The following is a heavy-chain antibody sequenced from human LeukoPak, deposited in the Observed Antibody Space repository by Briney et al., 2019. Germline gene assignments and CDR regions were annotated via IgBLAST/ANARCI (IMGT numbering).Heavy chain of an antibody. Sequence: SETLSLTCTVSGGSISSYYWSWIPQPPGKGLEWIGYIYYSGSTNQNPSLKSRLTISVDTSKNQFSLKLSSVTAADTAVYYCARRRTATSLPDCWGQGTLVTVAS. J-gene: IGHJ4*02. CDR3: ARRRTATSLPDC. D-gene: IGHD1/OR15-1a*01. V-gene: IGHV4-59*01. CDR1: GGSISSYY. CDR2: IYYSGST.